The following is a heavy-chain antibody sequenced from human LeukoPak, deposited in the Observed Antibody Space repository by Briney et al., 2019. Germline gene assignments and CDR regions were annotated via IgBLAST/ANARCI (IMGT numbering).Heavy chain of an antibody. CDR3: ARAPSPEYNSSEGYFQL. CDR1: RFTVSTNY. V-gene: IGHV3-66*01. Sequence: PGGSLRLSCAASRFTVSTNYMSWVRQAPGKGLEWVSVIYSGGSTYYADSVKGRFTFSRDNSKNTLYLQMNCLRADDTGVYYCARAPSPEYNSSEGYFQLWGQGTLVTVSS. CDR2: IYSGGST. J-gene: IGHJ1*01. D-gene: IGHD6-6*01.